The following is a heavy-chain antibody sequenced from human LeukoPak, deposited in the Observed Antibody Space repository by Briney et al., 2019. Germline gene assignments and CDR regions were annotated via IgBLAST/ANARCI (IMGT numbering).Heavy chain of an antibody. CDR1: GSTFSTYW. CDR3: AREGGSGWYSGWFDP. D-gene: IGHD6-19*01. J-gene: IGHJ5*02. V-gene: IGHV3-7*01. CDR2: IKKDGSEK. Sequence: GGSLRLSCAASGSTFSTYWMSWVRQAPGKGLEWVANIKKDGSEKKYVDSVKGRFTISRDNAKNSLYLQMNSLRAEDTAVYYCAREGGSGWYSGWFDPWGQGTLVTVSS.